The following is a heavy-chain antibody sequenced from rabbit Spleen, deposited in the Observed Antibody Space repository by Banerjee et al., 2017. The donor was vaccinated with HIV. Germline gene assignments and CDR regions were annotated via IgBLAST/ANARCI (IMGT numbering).Heavy chain of an antibody. J-gene: IGHJ6*01. CDR2: AYAGSSDST. CDR3: ARDAGTSFSTYGMDL. D-gene: IGHD8-1*01. CDR1: GFSFSSSYW. V-gene: IGHV1S40*01. Sequence: QSLEESGGDLVKPGASLTLTCTASGFSFSSSYWICWVRQAPGKGLEWVACAYAGSSDSTYSATWAKGRFTISKTSSTTVTLQMTSLTVADTATYFCARDAGTSFSTYGMDLWGQGTLVTVS.